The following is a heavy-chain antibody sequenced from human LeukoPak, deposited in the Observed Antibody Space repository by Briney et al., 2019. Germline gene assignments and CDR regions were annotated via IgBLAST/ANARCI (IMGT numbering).Heavy chain of an antibody. CDR3: TRSTWGDCSTGVCYTTDFDY. CDR2: MYYNGDT. Sequence: SETLSLTCTVSGGSINSTHYFWAWIRQPPGKGLEWIGTMYYNGDTYYNPSLRSRGTVSVDTSKNLFSLKLASVTAAETAVYYCTRSTWGDCSTGVCYTTDFDYWGRGTLVTVSS. CDR1: GGSINSTHYF. V-gene: IGHV4-39*01. J-gene: IGHJ4*02. D-gene: IGHD2-21*02.